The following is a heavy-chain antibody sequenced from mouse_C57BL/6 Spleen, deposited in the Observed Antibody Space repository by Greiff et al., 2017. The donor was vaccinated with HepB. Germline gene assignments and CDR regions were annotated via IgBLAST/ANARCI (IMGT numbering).Heavy chain of an antibody. CDR2: IDPENGDT. Sequence: VQLQQSGAELVRPGASVKLSCTASGFNIKDDHMHWVKQRPEQGLEWIGWIDPENGDTEYASKFQGKATITADTSSNTAYLQLSSLTSEDTAVYYCTTPYGSSLSWFAYWGQGTLVTVSA. CDR3: TTPYGSSLSWFAY. D-gene: IGHD1-1*01. CDR1: GFNIKDDH. J-gene: IGHJ3*01. V-gene: IGHV14-4*01.